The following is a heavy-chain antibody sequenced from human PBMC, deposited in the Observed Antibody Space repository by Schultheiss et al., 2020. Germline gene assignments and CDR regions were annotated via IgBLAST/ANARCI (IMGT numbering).Heavy chain of an antibody. CDR1: GFTFSSYA. V-gene: IGHV3-30-3*01. CDR2: ISYDGSNK. Sequence: GGSLRLSCAASGFTFSSYAMHWVRQAPGKGLEWVAVISYDGSNKYYADSVKVRFTISRDNSKNTLYLQMNSLRAEDTAVYYCARVHRAVQHYYDSSGYFQHWGQGTLVTVSS. D-gene: IGHD3-22*01. J-gene: IGHJ1*01. CDR3: ARVHRAVQHYYDSSGYFQH.